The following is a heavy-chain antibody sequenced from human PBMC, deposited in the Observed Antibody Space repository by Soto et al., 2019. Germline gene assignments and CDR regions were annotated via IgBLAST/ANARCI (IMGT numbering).Heavy chain of an antibody. J-gene: IGHJ6*02. CDR1: GFTFSSYA. Sequence: PGGSLRLSCAASGFTFSSYALGWVRQAPGRGLECVSAISGSGVSTFYADSVKGRFTISRDTSENTLYLQMNTLTAEDTAVYYCAKDHRIWGRLVEYMDVWGQGTTVTVSS. CDR2: ISGSGVST. CDR3: AKDHRIWGRLVEYMDV. D-gene: IGHD3-10*01. V-gene: IGHV3-23*01.